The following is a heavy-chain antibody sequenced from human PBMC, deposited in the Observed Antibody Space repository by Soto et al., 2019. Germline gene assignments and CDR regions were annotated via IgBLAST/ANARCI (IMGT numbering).Heavy chain of an antibody. D-gene: IGHD2-2*01. CDR1: GFTFSRYG. Sequence: EVQLVESGGGLVKPGGSLRLSCAASGFTFSRYGMNWLRQAPGKGLEWVASISSSTSYVYYADSVKSRFSTSRDNAKNILYLEMYALRTEDTAVYYCARDPSEGRVGNWFESWGQGTLVTVS. J-gene: IGHJ5*01. CDR2: ISSSTSYV. CDR3: ARDPSEGRVGNWFES. V-gene: IGHV3-21*06.